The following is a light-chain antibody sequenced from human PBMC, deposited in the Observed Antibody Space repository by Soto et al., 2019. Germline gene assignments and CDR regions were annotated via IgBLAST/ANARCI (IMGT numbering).Light chain of an antibody. CDR3: FSYASSNTRL. Sequence: QSVLTQPASVSGSPGQSITISCTGTSSDVGGYKFVSWYQHHPGKAPQLIIYEVSNRPSGISNRFSGSKSGNTASLTISGLQPEDEAHYYCFSYASSNTRLFGGGTKVTVL. J-gene: IGLJ2*01. CDR2: EVS. CDR1: SSDVGGYKF. V-gene: IGLV2-14*01.